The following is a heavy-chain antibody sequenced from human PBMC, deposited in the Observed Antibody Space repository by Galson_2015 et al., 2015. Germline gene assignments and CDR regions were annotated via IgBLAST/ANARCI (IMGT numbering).Heavy chain of an antibody. CDR1: GDSVSSNSAA. D-gene: IGHD2-15*01. CDR2: TYYRSKWYN. J-gene: IGHJ6*02. Sequence: CAISGDSVSSNSAAWNWIRQSPSRGLEWLGRTYYRSKWYNDYAVSVKSRITINPDTSKNQFSLQLNSVTPEDTAVYYCARAWVVVVVAAIDYYYGMDVRGQGTTVTVSS. V-gene: IGHV6-1*01. CDR3: ARAWVVVVVAAIDYYYGMDV.